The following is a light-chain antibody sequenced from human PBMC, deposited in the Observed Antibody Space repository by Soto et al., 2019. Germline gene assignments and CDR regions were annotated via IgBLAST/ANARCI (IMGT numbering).Light chain of an antibody. CDR1: VMAKKY. V-gene: IGLV3-27*01. J-gene: IGLJ3*02. CDR3: FSAADNKPV. Sequence: SYELTQPYAVSLSPGKTDRSTCSGDVMAKKYARCFQQKPGQVPELLISKDRERPSGIPERISGSSSGTTVTLTISGAQVEDEVDYACFSAADNKPVFGGGTQLTVL. CDR2: KDR.